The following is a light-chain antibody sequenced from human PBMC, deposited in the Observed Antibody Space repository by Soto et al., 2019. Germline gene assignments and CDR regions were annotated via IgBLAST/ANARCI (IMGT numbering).Light chain of an antibody. CDR1: QSISSY. J-gene: IGKJ1*01. Sequence: IQMTQSPSSLSASVGDRVTITCRASQSISSYLNWYQQKPGKAPKLLIYAASSLQSGGPSRFSGSGFGTSFTLTICCLQPEDFATYYCHHCYSTPRPVARGTKVDSK. CDR2: AAS. CDR3: HHCYSTPRP. V-gene: IGKV1-39*01.